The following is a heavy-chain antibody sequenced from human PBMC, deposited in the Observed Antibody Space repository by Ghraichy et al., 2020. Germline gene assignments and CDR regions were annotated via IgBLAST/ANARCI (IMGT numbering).Heavy chain of an antibody. Sequence: GGSLRLSCAASGFTLSTNAMSWVRQAPGKGLEWVSLITAGGGSTYYADSVKGRFTISRDDSKKTLYLQMKSLRGEDTAVYFCAKDGYSAYGGDYFDYWGQGTLVTVSS. CDR1: GFTLSTNA. CDR3: AKDGYSAYGGDYFDY. J-gene: IGHJ4*02. V-gene: IGHV3-23*01. D-gene: IGHD5-18*01. CDR2: ITAGGGST.